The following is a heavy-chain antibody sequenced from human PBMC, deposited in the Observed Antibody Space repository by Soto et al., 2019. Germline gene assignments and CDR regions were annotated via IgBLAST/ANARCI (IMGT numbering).Heavy chain of an antibody. CDR1: GFTFSRYW. J-gene: IGHJ6*01. CDR2: IKDDGSDE. V-gene: IGHV3-7*03. CDR3: ARKQTTVTSIRTYYYGLDV. Sequence: EVQLVESGGGLVQPGGSLRLSCAASGFTFSRYWMSWVRQAPGKGLEWVANIKDDGSDEYYVDSEKGRFTVSRDNAKDSLYLQLSGLRDEDTAVYYCARKQTTVTSIRTYYYGLDVWGQGTPVTVSS. D-gene: IGHD4-4*01.